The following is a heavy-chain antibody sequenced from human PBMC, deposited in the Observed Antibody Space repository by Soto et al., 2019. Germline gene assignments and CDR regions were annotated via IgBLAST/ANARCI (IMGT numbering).Heavy chain of an antibody. CDR3: AREATEQNAFDI. D-gene: IGHD1-1*01. Sequence: GGSLRLSCAASGFTFSSYAMHWVRQAPGKGLEWVAVISYDGSNKYYADSVKGRFTISRDNSKNTLYLQMNSLRAEDTAVYYCAREATEQNAFDIWGQGTMVTVSS. CDR2: ISYDGSNK. CDR1: GFTFSSYA. J-gene: IGHJ3*02. V-gene: IGHV3-30-3*01.